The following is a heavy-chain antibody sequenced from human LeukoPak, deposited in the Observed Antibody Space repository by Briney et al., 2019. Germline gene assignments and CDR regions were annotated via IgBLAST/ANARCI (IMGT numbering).Heavy chain of an antibody. D-gene: IGHD5-18*01. V-gene: IGHV3-43*02. J-gene: IGHJ4*02. CDR2: ISGDGGST. CDR3: ATRGYSYALDY. CDR1: GFTFDDDA. Sequence: PGGSLRLSCAASGFTFDDDAMHWVRQAPGKGLEWVSLISGDGGSTYYADSVKGRFTISRDNSKNSLYLQMNSLRSEDTALYYCATRGYSYALDYWGQGTLVTLSS.